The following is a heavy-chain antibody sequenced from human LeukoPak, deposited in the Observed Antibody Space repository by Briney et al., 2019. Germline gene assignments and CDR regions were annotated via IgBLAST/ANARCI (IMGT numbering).Heavy chain of an antibody. CDR2: ISAYNGNI. Sequence: ASVTVSFKTSGYIFTIYGISWVRQAPGQGLEWMGWISAYNGNINYIQKFQGRVTMTTDTSTSTAYMELRSLRSDDTAVYYCAREHGSGSYYNPVGFDYWGQGTLVTVSS. J-gene: IGHJ4*02. V-gene: IGHV1-18*04. D-gene: IGHD3-10*01. CDR3: AREHGSGSYYNPVGFDY. CDR1: GYIFTIYG.